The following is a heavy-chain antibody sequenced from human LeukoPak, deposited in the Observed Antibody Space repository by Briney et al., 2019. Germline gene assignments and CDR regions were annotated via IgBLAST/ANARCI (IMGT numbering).Heavy chain of an antibody. J-gene: IGHJ4*02. CDR2: ITTGDGNT. CDR3: AKDGGLWVSAHWGDS. D-gene: IGHD7-27*01. Sequence: GGSLRLSCTASGFTFSSYTMTWVRQAPGKGLKWVSTITTGDGNTYYADSVKGRFTVSRDDSKNTLYLQMNSLRAEDTVVYYCAKDGGLWVSAHWGDSWGRGTLVTVSS. V-gene: IGHV3-23*01. CDR1: GFTFSSYT.